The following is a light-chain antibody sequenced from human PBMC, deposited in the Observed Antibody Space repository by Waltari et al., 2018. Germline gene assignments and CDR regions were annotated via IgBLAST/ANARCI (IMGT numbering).Light chain of an antibody. Sequence: QSALTQPASVSGSPGQSITISCTGASGAIGSYYYVSWYQQHPGNAPKLVIFEVNNRPSGVSNRFSASVSGNTASLTISGLQAEDEADYYCSSYTKDTRIFGGGTKLTVL. CDR2: EVN. CDR3: SSYTKDTRI. V-gene: IGLV2-14*01. CDR1: SGAIGSYYY. J-gene: IGLJ2*01.